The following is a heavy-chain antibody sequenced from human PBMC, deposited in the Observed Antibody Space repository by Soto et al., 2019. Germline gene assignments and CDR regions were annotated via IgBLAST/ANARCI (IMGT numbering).Heavy chain of an antibody. Sequence: DVQLLESGGGLVQPGGSLKLSCVASGFSFDKYAMIWVRQAPGKGQEWVSGITGSGRSIQYTASVKGRFTISRDNSKNTVYLQMDYLRAEDTAMYYCAKDEVYVDGLWLVSDWGQGTPVTVS. CDR2: ITGSGRSI. J-gene: IGHJ4*02. D-gene: IGHD3-9*01. CDR1: GFSFDKYA. V-gene: IGHV3-23*01. CDR3: AKDEVYVDGLWLVSD.